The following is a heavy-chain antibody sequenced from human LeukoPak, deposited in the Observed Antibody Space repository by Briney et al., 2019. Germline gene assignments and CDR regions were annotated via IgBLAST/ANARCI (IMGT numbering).Heavy chain of an antibody. Sequence: YTGSTYYSPSLKSRVTISIDTSKNHFSLNLTSVTAADTAVYYCVLAGGDYWGQGTLVTVPS. J-gene: IGHJ4*02. D-gene: IGHD2-15*01. V-gene: IGHV4-39*02. CDR2: YTGST. CDR3: VLAGGDY.